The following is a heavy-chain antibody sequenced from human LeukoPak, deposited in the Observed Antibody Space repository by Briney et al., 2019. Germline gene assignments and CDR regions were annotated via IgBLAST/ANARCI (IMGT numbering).Heavy chain of an antibody. V-gene: IGHV4-59*01. CDR1: GGSISGYY. J-gene: IGHJ4*02. Sequence: SETLSLTCTVSGGSISGYYWSWIRQPPGKGLEWIGYIYYSGSTNYNPSLKSRVTISVDTSKNQFSLKLSSVTAADTAVYYCAALGYSYGFDYWGQGTLVTVSS. CDR2: IYYSGST. D-gene: IGHD5-18*01. CDR3: AALGYSYGFDY.